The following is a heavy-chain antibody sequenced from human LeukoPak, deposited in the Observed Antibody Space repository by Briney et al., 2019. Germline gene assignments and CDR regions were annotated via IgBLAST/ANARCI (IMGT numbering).Heavy chain of an antibody. CDR3: ASDASVGIAAAGTTEYFQH. Sequence: ASVKVSCKASGYTFTDYYMHWVRQAPGQGLEWMGWINPRSGGTNYAQKFQGRVTITADKSTSTAYMELSSLRSEDTAVYYCASDASVGIAAAGTTEYFQHWGQGTLVTVSS. D-gene: IGHD6-13*01. CDR1: GYTFTDYY. V-gene: IGHV1-2*02. J-gene: IGHJ1*01. CDR2: INPRSGGT.